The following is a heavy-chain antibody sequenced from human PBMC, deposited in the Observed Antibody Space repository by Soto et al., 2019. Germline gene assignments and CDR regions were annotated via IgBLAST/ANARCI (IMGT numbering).Heavy chain of an antibody. D-gene: IGHD4-4*01. CDR3: ARDTRPLQYAVLGRNYYYMDV. V-gene: IGHV3-21*01. CDR1: GFTFSSYS. Sequence: EVQLVESGGGLVKPGGSLRLSCAASGFTFSSYSMNWVRQAPGKGLEWVSSLSSSSSYIYYADSVKGRFTISRDNAKNSLYLQMNSLRAEDTAVYYCARDTRPLQYAVLGRNYYYMDVWGKGTTVTVSS. J-gene: IGHJ6*03. CDR2: LSSSSSYI.